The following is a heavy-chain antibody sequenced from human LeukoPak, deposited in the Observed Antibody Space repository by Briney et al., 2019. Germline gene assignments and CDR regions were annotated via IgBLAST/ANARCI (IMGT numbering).Heavy chain of an antibody. CDR1: GYIFTGYY. D-gene: IGHD6-13*01. CDR3: AREHSSSWDQFDY. Sequence: GASVKVSCTASGYIFTGYYIHWLRQAPGQGLEYLGWINPNGGATKYTQKFQGRVTMTRDTSINTAYMELSSLRSDDTAVYYCAREHSSSWDQFDYWGQGTLVTVSS. V-gene: IGHV1-2*02. J-gene: IGHJ4*02. CDR2: INPNGGAT.